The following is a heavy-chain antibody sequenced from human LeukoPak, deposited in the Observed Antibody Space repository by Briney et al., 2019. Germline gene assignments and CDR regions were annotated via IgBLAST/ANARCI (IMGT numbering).Heavy chain of an antibody. CDR2: IYWDDDK. CDR3: ARRGNGLASDY. D-gene: IGHD6-19*01. CDR1: GFSLRTRGVG. J-gene: IGHJ4*02. Sequence: SGPTLVNPTQTLTLTCTFSGFSLRTRGVGVGWIRQPPGKALGRHGLIYWDDDKRYSQSQKSRLTITKDTSKNQVVLKMTNMDPADTATYYCARRGNGLASDYWGQGTLVTVSS. V-gene: IGHV2-5*02.